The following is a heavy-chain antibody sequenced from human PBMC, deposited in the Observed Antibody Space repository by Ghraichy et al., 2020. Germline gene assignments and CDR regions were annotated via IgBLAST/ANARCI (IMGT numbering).Heavy chain of an antibody. CDR1: GFTFSSYG. V-gene: IGHV3-30*18. CDR3: AKDRCTNGVCLFDY. J-gene: IGHJ4*02. Sequence: GGSLRLSCAASGFTFSSYGMHWVRQAPGKGLEWVAVISYDGSNKYYADSVKGRFTISRDNSKNTLYLQMNSLRAEDTAVYYCAKDRCTNGVCLFDYWGQGTLVTVSS. D-gene: IGHD2-8*01. CDR2: ISYDGSNK.